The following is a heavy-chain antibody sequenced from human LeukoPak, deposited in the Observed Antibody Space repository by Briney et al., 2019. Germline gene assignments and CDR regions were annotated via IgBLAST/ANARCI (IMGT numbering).Heavy chain of an antibody. D-gene: IGHD3-10*01. Sequence: GASVKVSCKASGYTFTSYGISWVRQAPGQGLEWMGWISAYNGNTNYAQKLQGRVTMTTDTSTSTAYMELRSLRSDDTAVYYCARDLPLWVVWGVNFDYWGQGTLVTVSS. CDR3: ARDLPLWVVWGVNFDY. CDR1: GYTFTSYG. CDR2: ISAYNGNT. V-gene: IGHV1-18*01. J-gene: IGHJ4*02.